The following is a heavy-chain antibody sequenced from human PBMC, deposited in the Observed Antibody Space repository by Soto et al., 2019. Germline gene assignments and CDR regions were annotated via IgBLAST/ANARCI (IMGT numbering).Heavy chain of an antibody. CDR1: GGSISSYY. V-gene: IGHV4-59*01. J-gene: IGHJ4*02. D-gene: IGHD3-22*01. CDR2: IYYSGST. CDR3: ARAIYYYDSSGYYEPQAFDY. Sequence: PSETLSLTCTVSGGSISSYYWSWIRQPPGKGLEWIGYIYYSGSTNYNPSLKSRVTISVDTSKNQFSLKLSSVTAADTAVYYCARAIYYYDSSGYYEPQAFDYWGQGTLVTV.